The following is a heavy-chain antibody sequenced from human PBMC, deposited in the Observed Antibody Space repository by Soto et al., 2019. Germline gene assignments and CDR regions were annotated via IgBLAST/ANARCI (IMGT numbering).Heavy chain of an antibody. V-gene: IGHV4-61*01. CDR2: IYNSGSN. J-gene: IGHJ6*02. CDR1: GGSVSSGSYY. Sequence: SETLSLTCTVSGGSVSSGSYYWSWIRQPPGKGLEWIGYIYNSGSNNNNPSLKSRVTLSVDTFKNQFSLKLSSVTAADTAVYYCASTPHFPPTPEYYYGMDVWGQGTTVT. D-gene: IGHD3-3*02. CDR3: ASTPHFPPTPEYYYGMDV.